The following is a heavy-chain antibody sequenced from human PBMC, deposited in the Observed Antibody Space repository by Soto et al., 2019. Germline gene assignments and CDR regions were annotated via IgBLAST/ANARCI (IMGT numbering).Heavy chain of an antibody. V-gene: IGHV1-18*01. Sequence: ASVKVSCKASAYTFTSYGISWVRQAPGQGLEWMGWISAYNGNTNYAQKLQGRVTMTTDTSTSTAYMELRSLRSDDTAVYYCARAVGYCSSTSCPARYFDLWGRGTLVTVSS. D-gene: IGHD2-2*03. CDR2: ISAYNGNT. CDR3: ARAVGYCSSTSCPARYFDL. CDR1: AYTFTSYG. J-gene: IGHJ2*01.